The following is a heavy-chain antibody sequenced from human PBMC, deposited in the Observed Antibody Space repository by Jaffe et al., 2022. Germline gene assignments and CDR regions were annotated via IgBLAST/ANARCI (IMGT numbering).Heavy chain of an antibody. J-gene: IGHJ6*03. D-gene: IGHD3-3*01. CDR1: GFTFSSYG. CDR2: ISYDGSNK. CDR3: AKTGLLEWLSVAHQNYYYYYMDV. Sequence: QVQLVESGGGVVQPGRSLRLSCAASGFTFSSYGMHWVRQAPGKGLEWVAVISYDGSNKYYADSVKGRFTISRDNSKNTLYLQMNSLRAEDTAVYYCAKTGLLEWLSVAHQNYYYYYMDVWGKGTTVTVSS. V-gene: IGHV3-30*18.